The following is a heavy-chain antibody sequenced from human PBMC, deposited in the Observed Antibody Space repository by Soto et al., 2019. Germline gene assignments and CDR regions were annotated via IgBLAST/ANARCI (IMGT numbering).Heavy chain of an antibody. Sequence: QVQLVQSGAEVKKPGASVKVSCKASGYTFTSYAMHWVRQAPGQRLEWMGWINAGNGNTKYSQKFQGRVTITRDTSASKAYMELSSLRSEDTAVYYCARGAYVDYGMDVWGQGTTVTVSS. CDR1: GYTFTSYA. CDR2: INAGNGNT. V-gene: IGHV1-3*01. CDR3: ARGAYVDYGMDV. D-gene: IGHD2-21*01. J-gene: IGHJ6*02.